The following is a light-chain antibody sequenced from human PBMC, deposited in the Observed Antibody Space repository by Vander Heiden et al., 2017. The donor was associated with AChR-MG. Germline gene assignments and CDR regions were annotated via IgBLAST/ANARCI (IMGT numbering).Light chain of an antibody. CDR1: QSIRSD. J-gene: IGKJ3*01. V-gene: IGKV1-39*01. Sequence: DIQMTQSPSSLSASVGDRVTITCRASQSIRSDLNWYQQKPGKAPKLLIYAASSLQSGVPSRFSGSGSGTDFTLTISSLQPEDFATYYCQQSYSTLFTFGPGTKVDIK. CDR3: QQSYSTLFT. CDR2: AAS.